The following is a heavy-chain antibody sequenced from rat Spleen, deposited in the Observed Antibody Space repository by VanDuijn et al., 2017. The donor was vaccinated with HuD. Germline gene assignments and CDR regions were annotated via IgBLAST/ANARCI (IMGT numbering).Heavy chain of an antibody. CDR1: GFNFNDHW. D-gene: IGHD4-3*01. CDR2: INKDSSTI. Sequence: EVKLVESGGGLVQPGRSLKLSCVASGFNFNDHWMGWVRQAPGKGLEWIGEINKDSSTIKYIPSLKDKITISRNNAQNTLYLKMNKLGSEDTAIYSCAREELGVHDWGQGIMVTVSS. CDR3: AREELGVHD. V-gene: IGHV4-2*01. J-gene: IGHJ2*01.